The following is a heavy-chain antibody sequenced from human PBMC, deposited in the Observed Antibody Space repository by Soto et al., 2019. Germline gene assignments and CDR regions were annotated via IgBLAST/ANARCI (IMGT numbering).Heavy chain of an antibody. V-gene: IGHV1-3*05. J-gene: IGHJ4*02. D-gene: IGHD4-17*01. CDR1: GYTFTSYA. CDR2: INAGNGNT. CDR3: ASESYGGEFDY. Sequence: QVQLVQSGAEEKKPGASVKVSCKASGYTFTSYAMHWVRQAPGQRLEWMGWINAGNGNTKYSRKFQGRVTLTRDTSASTAYMELSSLRSEDTAVYYCASESYGGEFDYWGQGTLVTVSS.